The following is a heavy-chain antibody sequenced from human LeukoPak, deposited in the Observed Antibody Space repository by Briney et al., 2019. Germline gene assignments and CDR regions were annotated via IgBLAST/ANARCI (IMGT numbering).Heavy chain of an antibody. CDR1: GGSFDDYY. J-gene: IGHJ4*02. CDR3: SRGRDRSKAGDH. Sequence: SETLSLTCDVSGGSFDDYYCSWIRQPPGKGLEWIGEIHPHGIFYYNSSLMSRVTISIDTSKSQFSLRLTSVTAADTAIYYCSRGRDRSKAGDHWGQGSRVTVSS. V-gene: IGHV4-34*01. CDR2: IHPHGIF. D-gene: IGHD5-24*01.